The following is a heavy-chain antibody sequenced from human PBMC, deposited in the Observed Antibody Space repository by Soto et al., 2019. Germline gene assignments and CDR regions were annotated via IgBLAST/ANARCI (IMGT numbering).Heavy chain of an antibody. J-gene: IGHJ4*02. CDR2: IIAYFGNT. V-gene: IGHV1-18*04. CDR3: AIISSASSGWLPDD. D-gene: IGHD6-19*01. Sequence: GASVKVSCKASGYTFTSNSIGWVRQAPGQGLEWMGWIIAYFGNTKYAQQLQGRVTLTTDKSTSTAYMDLRSLRSEDTAVYYCAIISSASSGWLPDDWGQGTLVTVSS. CDR1: GYTFTSNS.